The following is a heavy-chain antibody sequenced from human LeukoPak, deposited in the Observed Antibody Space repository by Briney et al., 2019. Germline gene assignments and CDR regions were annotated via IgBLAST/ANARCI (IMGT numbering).Heavy chain of an antibody. D-gene: IGHD6-13*01. J-gene: IGHJ4*02. V-gene: IGHV4-39*01. CDR3: ARHSSSWYNQEVDY. CDR1: GDSFSSGHSY. CDR2: ISYSGST. Sequence: PSETLSLTCTVSGDSFSSGHSYWGWIRQPPGKGLEWIGSISYSGSTYYNPSLKSRATISVDTSKNQFSLKLSSVTAADTAVYYCARHSSSWYNQEVDYWGQGTLVTVSS.